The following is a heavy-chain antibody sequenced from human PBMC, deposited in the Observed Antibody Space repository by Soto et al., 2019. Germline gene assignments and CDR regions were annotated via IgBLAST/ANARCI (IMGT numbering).Heavy chain of an antibody. CDR1: GFTVSREW. CDR3: ARGDTPMITGMDSFDI. CDR2: IKQDGTEK. D-gene: IGHD5-18*01. J-gene: IGHJ3*02. Sequence: GGSLRLSCAASGFTVSREWMNWVRQAPGKGLEWVANIKQDGTEKNNLNSVKERLTISRDNAKNALYLQMDSLRDEDTDVYLCARGDTPMITGMDSFDIWGQGTLVTVSS. V-gene: IGHV3-7*01.